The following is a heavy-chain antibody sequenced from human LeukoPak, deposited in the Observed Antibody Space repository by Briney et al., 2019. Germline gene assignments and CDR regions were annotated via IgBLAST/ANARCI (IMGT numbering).Heavy chain of an antibody. CDR3: ARSHPDVYKGLFDY. Sequence: GGSLRLSCAASGFTFSDCEMNWVGQAPGKGLEWLSYISPSVTTIYYADSVKGRFTISRDNAKNSLYLQMNSLRAGDTAVYYCARSHPDVYKGLFDYWGQGTLVTVSS. V-gene: IGHV3-48*03. J-gene: IGHJ4*02. CDR2: ISPSVTTI. D-gene: IGHD1-14*01. CDR1: GFTFSDCE.